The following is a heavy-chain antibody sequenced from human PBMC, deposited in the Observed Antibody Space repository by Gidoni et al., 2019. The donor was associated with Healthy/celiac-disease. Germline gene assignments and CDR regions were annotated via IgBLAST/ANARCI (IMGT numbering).Heavy chain of an antibody. CDR2: IYWDDDK. J-gene: IGHJ4*02. CDR1: GFSPSTSGVG. CDR3: AREAYCGGDCYSGFLDY. D-gene: IGHD2-21*02. Sequence: QITLKESGPTLVNPTQTLTLTCTFSGFSPSTSGVGVGWIRQPPGKDLEWLALIYWDDDKRYSPSLKSRLTITKDTSKNQVVLTMTNRDPVDTATYYCAREAYCGGDCYSGFLDYWGQGTMVTVSS. V-gene: IGHV2-5*02.